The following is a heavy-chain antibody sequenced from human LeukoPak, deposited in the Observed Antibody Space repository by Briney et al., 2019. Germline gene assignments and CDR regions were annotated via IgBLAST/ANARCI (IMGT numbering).Heavy chain of an antibody. V-gene: IGHV3-7*01. CDR3: ARDGYSSSIFDY. CDR1: GFTFSSYW. Sequence: GGSLRLSCAASGFTFSSYWMSWVRQAPGKGLEWVANIRQDGSEKYYVDSVKGRFTISRYNAKNSLYLQMNSLRAEDTAVYYCARDGYSSSIFDYWGQGTLVTVSS. CDR2: IRQDGSEK. D-gene: IGHD6-13*01. J-gene: IGHJ4*02.